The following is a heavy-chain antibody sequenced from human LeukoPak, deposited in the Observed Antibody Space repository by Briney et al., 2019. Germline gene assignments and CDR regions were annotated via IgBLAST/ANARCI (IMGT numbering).Heavy chain of an antibody. CDR2: IYPGDSDT. V-gene: IGHV5-51*01. J-gene: IGHJ4*02. CDR1: GYSFTSYW. Sequence: AESLKISCKGSGYSFTSYWIDWVRQIPGKGLDWMGIIYPGDSDTTYTPSFQGQVTISADKSISTAYLQWSSLKASDTAMYYCARRDRGRSSWYYFEYWGQGTLVTVSS. D-gene: IGHD6-13*01. CDR3: ARRDRGRSSWYYFEY.